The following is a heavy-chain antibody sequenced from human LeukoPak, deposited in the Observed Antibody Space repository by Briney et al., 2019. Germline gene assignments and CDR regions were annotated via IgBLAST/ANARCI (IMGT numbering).Heavy chain of an antibody. CDR3: ARGPARRGPRKPEFDY. CDR2: IKEDGTEK. Sequence: GGSLRLSCAASGFRFSSYWMTWVRQAPGKGLEWVAAIKEDGTEKYCVDSVKGRFTISRDNAKNSLYLQINSLRAEDTAVYYCARGPARRGPRKPEFDYWGQGTLVTVSS. CDR1: GFRFSSYW. J-gene: IGHJ4*02. V-gene: IGHV3-7*01.